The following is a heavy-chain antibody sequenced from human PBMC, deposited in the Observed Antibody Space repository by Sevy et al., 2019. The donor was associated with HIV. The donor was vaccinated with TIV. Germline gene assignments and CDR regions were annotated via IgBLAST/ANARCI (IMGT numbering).Heavy chain of an antibody. D-gene: IGHD3-10*01. CDR3: ARDYYYGSGSYFVSAVPGHDAFDI. V-gene: IGHV1-69*06. J-gene: IGHJ3*02. CDR2: IIPIFGTA. Sequence: ASVKVSYKASGGTFSSYAISWVRQAPGQGLEWMGGIIPIFGTANYAQKFQGRVTITVDKSTSTAYMELSSLRSEDTAVYYCARDYYYGSGSYFVSAVPGHDAFDIWGQGTMVTVSS. CDR1: GGTFSSYA.